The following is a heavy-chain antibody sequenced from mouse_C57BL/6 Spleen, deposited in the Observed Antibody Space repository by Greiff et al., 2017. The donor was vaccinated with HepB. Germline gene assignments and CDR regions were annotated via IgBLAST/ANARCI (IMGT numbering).Heavy chain of an antibody. CDR2: ISSGSSTI. J-gene: IGHJ4*01. CDR1: GFTFSDYG. Sequence: EVQLQQSGGGLVKPGGSLKLSCAASGFTFSDYGMHWVRQAPEKGLEWVAYISSGSSTIYYADTVKGRFTISRDNAKNTLFLQMTSLRSEDTAMYYCARGRPYAMDYWGQGTSVTVSS. CDR3: ARGRPYAMDY. V-gene: IGHV5-17*01.